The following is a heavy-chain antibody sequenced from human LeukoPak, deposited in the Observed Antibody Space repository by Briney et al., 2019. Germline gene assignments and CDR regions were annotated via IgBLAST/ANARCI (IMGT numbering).Heavy chain of an antibody. Sequence: TSETLSLTCTVSGGSISNYYWTWIRQPAGKGLEWIGRLYTSGSTNYNPSLKSRVTMSVDTSKNQFSLNLSSLTAADTAVYYCARSGGANFVFDYWGQRTLVTVSS. D-gene: IGHD4/OR15-4a*01. V-gene: IGHV4-4*07. CDR1: GGSISNYY. CDR2: LYTSGST. CDR3: ARSGGANFVFDY. J-gene: IGHJ4*02.